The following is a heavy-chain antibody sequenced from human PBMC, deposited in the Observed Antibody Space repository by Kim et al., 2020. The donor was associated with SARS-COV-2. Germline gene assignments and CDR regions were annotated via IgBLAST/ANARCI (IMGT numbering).Heavy chain of an antibody. J-gene: IGHJ4*02. V-gene: IGHV3-23*01. CDR1: GFTFSSYA. Sequence: GGSLRLSCAASGFTFSSYAMSWVRQAPGKGLEWVSAISGSGGSTYYADSVKGRFTISRDNSKNTLYLQMNSLRAEDTAVYYCAKGIVNTMIVVVIGRGFDYYLDFWGQGTLVTVSS. D-gene: IGHD3-22*01. CDR3: AKGIVNTMIVVVIGRGFDYYLDF. CDR2: ISGSGGST.